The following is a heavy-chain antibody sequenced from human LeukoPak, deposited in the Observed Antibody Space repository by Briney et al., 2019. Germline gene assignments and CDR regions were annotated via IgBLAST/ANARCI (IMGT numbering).Heavy chain of an antibody. V-gene: IGHV3-64*02. CDR1: GFTFSSYA. D-gene: IGHD3-10*01. CDR3: ARGKRTVWFGDSLGY. Sequence: GGSLRLSCAASGFTFSSYAMHWVRQAPGKGLEYVSAISSDGGSTYYADSVKGRFTISRDNSKNTPYLQMGSLRGEDMAVYYCARGKRTVWFGDSLGYWGQGTLVTVSS. J-gene: IGHJ4*02. CDR2: ISSDGGST.